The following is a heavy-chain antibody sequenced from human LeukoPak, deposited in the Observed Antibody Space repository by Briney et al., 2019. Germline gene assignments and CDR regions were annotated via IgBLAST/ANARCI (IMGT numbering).Heavy chain of an antibody. Sequence: GGSLRLSCAASGFNFDDYVMSWVRQAPGEGLEWVSGINWNGDSTGYADSVKGRFIISRDNAKNSLSLQMSGLRAEDTALYYCAREVATVDYYYYMDVWGKGATVTVSS. D-gene: IGHD5-12*01. J-gene: IGHJ6*03. V-gene: IGHV3-20*04. CDR3: AREVATVDYYYYMDV. CDR2: INWNGDST. CDR1: GFNFDDYV.